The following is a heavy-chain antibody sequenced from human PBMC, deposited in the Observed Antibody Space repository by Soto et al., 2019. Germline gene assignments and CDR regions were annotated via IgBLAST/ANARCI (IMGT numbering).Heavy chain of an antibody. CDR2: ISSSGSPI. CDR3: AKIRRDGYNFDI. V-gene: IGHV3-48*03. D-gene: IGHD5-12*01. J-gene: IGHJ4*02. CDR1: GFPFAYYE. Sequence: PWGSLRLSCAASGFPFAYYEMNWVRQAPGKGLEWISYISSSGSPIYYADSVKGRFTISRDDAKNSLYLQMHSLRTGDTAVYYCAKIRRDGYNFDIWGQGTLVTVSS.